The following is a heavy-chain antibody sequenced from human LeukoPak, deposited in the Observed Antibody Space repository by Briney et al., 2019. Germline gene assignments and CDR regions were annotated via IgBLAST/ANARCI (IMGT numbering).Heavy chain of an antibody. Sequence: ASVKVSCKASGGTFSSYASSWVRQAPGQGLDWMGGIIPIFGTANYAQKFQGRVTITADESTSTAYMELSSLRSEDTAVYYCARVFGGTGGDYWGQGTLVTVSS. J-gene: IGHJ4*02. CDR3: ARVFGGTGGDY. CDR2: IIPIFGTA. V-gene: IGHV1-69*13. CDR1: GGTFSSYA. D-gene: IGHD4-23*01.